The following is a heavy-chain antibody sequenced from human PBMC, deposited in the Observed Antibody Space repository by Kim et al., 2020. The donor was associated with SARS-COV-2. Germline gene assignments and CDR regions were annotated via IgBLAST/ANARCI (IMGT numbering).Heavy chain of an antibody. V-gene: IGHV3-23*01. Sequence: GGSLRLSCVASGITFSNSAMSWVRQAPGKGMEWVSSISYGAGATYYADSVKGRFTISRDNSKNTLFLEMSSLRVEDTALYYCARGMTMPDYWGQGTLVTV. D-gene: IGHD2-2*01. J-gene: IGHJ4*02. CDR3: ARGMTMPDY. CDR1: GITFSNSA. CDR2: ISYGAGAT.